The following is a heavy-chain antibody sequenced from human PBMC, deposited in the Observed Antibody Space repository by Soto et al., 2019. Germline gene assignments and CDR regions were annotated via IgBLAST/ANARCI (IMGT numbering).Heavy chain of an antibody. V-gene: IGHV3-23*01. CDR3: ARRGSGSYYDS. J-gene: IGHJ4*02. D-gene: IGHD1-26*01. Sequence: EVQLLESGGGLVQPGGSLRLSCAASGFTFSSYAMRWVRQAPVKGLEWVSAISGSGDSTYYADSVKGRFTISRDNSKNTLYLHMNSLRAEDTAVYYCARRGSGSYYDSWGQGTLVTVSS. CDR2: ISGSGDST. CDR1: GFTFSSYA.